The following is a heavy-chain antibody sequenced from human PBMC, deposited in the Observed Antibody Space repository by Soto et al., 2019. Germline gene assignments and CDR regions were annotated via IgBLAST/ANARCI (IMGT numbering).Heavy chain of an antibody. Sequence: PGEPLRLSCKGSGFTFGDYAMSGFRQAPGKGLEWVGFIRSKPYGVTAEYAASVKGRSTISRDDSKSIAYLQMNSLTTEDTAVYYCARGIWEMATIRPENYWGQGT. CDR3: ARGIWEMATIRPENY. J-gene: IGHJ4*02. V-gene: IGHV3-49*03. CDR1: GFTFGDYA. D-gene: IGHD5-12*01. CDR2: IRSKPYGVTA.